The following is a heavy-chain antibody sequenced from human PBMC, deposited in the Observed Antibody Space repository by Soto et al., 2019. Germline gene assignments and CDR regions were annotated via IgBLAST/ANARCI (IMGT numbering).Heavy chain of an antibody. CDR2: VYHSGKT. D-gene: IGHD1-26*01. V-gene: IGHV4-59*08. Sequence: QVQLQESGPGLVKPSETLSLTCTVSGGSISSHYWSWIRQPPGKGLEWLGYVYHSGKTDSNPSRKRRVTISMDTSKNQISLSLTSVTAADTAVYYCARPRGTTPAVWYFDLWGRGTLVTVSS. CDR3: ARPRGTTPAVWYFDL. J-gene: IGHJ2*01. CDR1: GGSISSHY.